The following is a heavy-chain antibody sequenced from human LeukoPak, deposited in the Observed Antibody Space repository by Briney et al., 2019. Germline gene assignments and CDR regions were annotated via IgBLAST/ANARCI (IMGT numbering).Heavy chain of an antibody. V-gene: IGHV3-21*01. J-gene: IGHJ4*02. Sequence: PGGSLRLSCAASGFTFSSYSMNWVRQAPGKGLEWVSSISSSSSYIYYADSVKGRFTISRDNAKNSLYLQMNSLGAEDTAVYYCARDPLRYFDWLLGRVYFDYWGQGTLVTVSS. CDR1: GFTFSSYS. CDR3: ARDPLRYFDWLLGRVYFDY. D-gene: IGHD3-9*01. CDR2: ISSSSSYI.